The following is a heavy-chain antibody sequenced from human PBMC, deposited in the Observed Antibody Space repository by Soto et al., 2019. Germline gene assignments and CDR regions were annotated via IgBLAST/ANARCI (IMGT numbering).Heavy chain of an antibody. D-gene: IGHD3-22*01. V-gene: IGHV1-69*13. J-gene: IGHJ4*02. CDR2: IIPIFGTA. Sequence: GASVKVSCKASGGTFRSYSISWVLQAPGQGLEWMGGIIPIFGTANYAQKFQGRVTITADESTSTAYMELSSLRSEDTAVYYCARYRYYYDSSGYFIFDYWGQGTLVTVSS. CDR1: GGTFRSYS. CDR3: ARYRYYYDSSGYFIFDY.